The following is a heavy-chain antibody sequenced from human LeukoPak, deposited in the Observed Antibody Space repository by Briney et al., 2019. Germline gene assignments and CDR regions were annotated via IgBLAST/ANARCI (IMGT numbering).Heavy chain of an antibody. J-gene: IGHJ6*03. CDR1: GYTFTSYA. Sequence: ASVKVSCKASGYTFTSYAMNWVRQAPGQGLEWMGWINTNTGNPTYAQGFTGRFVFSLDTSVSTAYLQISSLKAEDTAVYYCARGGPVAVAGTSLYYYMDVWGKGTTVTVSS. CDR2: INTNTGNP. CDR3: ARGGPVAVAGTSLYYYMDV. V-gene: IGHV7-4-1*02. D-gene: IGHD6-19*01.